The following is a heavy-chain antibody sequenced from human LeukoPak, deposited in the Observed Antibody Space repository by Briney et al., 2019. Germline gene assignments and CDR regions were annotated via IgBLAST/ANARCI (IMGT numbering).Heavy chain of an antibody. CDR2: IIPIFGTA. CDR3: ARYSSSWPYYFDY. V-gene: IGHV1-69*06. Sequence: EASVKVSCKASGYTFTSYGISWVRQAPGQGLEWMGGIIPIFGTANYAQKFQGRVTITADKSTSTAYMELSSLRSEDTAVYYCARYSSSWPYYFDYWGQGTLVTVSS. D-gene: IGHD6-13*01. CDR1: GYTFTSYG. J-gene: IGHJ4*02.